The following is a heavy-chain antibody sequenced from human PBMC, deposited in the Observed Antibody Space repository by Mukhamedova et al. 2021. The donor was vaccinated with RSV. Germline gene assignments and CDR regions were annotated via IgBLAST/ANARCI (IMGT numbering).Heavy chain of an antibody. Sequence: ADSVKGRFTISRDNAKNSLYLQMNSLRAEDTALYYCAKAFSSTVTTFDYWGQGT. V-gene: IGHV3-9*01. J-gene: IGHJ4*02. D-gene: IGHD4-17*01. CDR3: AKAFSSTVTTFDY.